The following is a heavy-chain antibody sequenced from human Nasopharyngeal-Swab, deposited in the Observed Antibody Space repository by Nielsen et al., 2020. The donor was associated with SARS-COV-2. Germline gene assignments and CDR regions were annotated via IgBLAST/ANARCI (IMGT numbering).Heavy chain of an antibody. CDR1: GFTFDDYT. V-gene: IGHV3-43*01. J-gene: IGHJ4*02. D-gene: IGHD1-1*01. Sequence: GVLKISCAASGFTFDDYTMHWVRQAPGKGLEWVSLISWDGGSTYYADSVKGRFTISRDNSKNSLYLQMNSLRTEDTALYYCAKDIRYATGTTGGFDYWGQGTLVTVSS. CDR2: ISWDGGST. CDR3: AKDIRYATGTTGGFDY.